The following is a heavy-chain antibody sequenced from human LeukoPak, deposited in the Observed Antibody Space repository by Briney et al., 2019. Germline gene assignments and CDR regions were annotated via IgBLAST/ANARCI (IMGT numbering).Heavy chain of an antibody. CDR1: GGTFSSYA. D-gene: IGHD3-22*01. CDR3: AGDFDTQDYYDSSGYTGP. J-gene: IGHJ5*02. CDR2: IIPILGIA. Sequence: SVKVSCKASGGTFSSYAISWVRQAPGQGLEWMGRIIPILGIANYAQKFQGRVTITADKSTSTAYMELSSLRSEDTAVYYCAGDFDTQDYYDSSGYTGPWGQGTLVTVSS. V-gene: IGHV1-69*04.